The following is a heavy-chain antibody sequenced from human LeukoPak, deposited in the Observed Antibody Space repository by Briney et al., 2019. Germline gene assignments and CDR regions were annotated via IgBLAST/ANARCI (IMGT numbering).Heavy chain of an antibody. D-gene: IGHD1-26*01. Sequence: ASVKVSCKASGYTFTIYGRSWVRQAPGQRLEWMGWISGFTGATNYAQKFQGRLSMTIDTSTNTTYMDLRTVTSGDTAIYYCARALPGAATAHNWFDPWGQGTLVTVSS. CDR1: GYTFTIYG. V-gene: IGHV1-18*01. J-gene: IGHJ5*02. CDR2: ISGFTGAT. CDR3: ARALPGAATAHNWFDP.